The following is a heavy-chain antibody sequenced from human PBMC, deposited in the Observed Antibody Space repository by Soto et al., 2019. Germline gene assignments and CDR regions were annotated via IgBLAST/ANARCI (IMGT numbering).Heavy chain of an antibody. CDR1: GYTFTSYD. Sequence: AQVPCNASGYTFTSYDNNWVRQATGQGLEWMGWMNPNSGNTGYAQKFQGRVTMTRNTSISTAYMELSSLRSEDTAVYYCARRGRSGYSYWLDTWGQGTLVTVSS. CDR2: MNPNSGNT. D-gene: IGHD3-3*01. CDR3: ARRGRSGYSYWLDT. J-gene: IGHJ5*02. V-gene: IGHV1-8*01.